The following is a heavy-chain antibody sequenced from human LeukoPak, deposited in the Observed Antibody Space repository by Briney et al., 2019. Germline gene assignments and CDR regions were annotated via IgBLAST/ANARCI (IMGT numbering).Heavy chain of an antibody. CDR3: ARLSVSYDILIGDWFDP. D-gene: IGHD3-9*01. Sequence: GESLRISCKGSGYSFTSYWISWVRQMPGKGLEWMGRIDPSDSYTNYSPSLQGHVTISADKSISTAYLQWSSLKASDTAMYYCARLSVSYDILIGDWFDPWGQGTLVTVSS. V-gene: IGHV5-10-1*01. CDR2: IDPSDSYT. CDR1: GYSFTSYW. J-gene: IGHJ5*02.